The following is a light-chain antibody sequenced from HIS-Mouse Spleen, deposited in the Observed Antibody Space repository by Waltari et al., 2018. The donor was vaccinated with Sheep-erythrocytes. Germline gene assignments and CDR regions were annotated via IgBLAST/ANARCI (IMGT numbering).Light chain of an antibody. CDR3: QQYNNWART. V-gene: IGKV3-15*01. Sequence: EIVMTQSPATLSVSPGERATLPCRASQSISSNLAWYQQKPGQAPRPLIYGASTRATGMPARFSGSGSGTEFTLTLSSMQSEDFAVYYCQQYNNWARTFGQGTKVEIK. J-gene: IGKJ1*01. CDR2: GAS. CDR1: QSISSN.